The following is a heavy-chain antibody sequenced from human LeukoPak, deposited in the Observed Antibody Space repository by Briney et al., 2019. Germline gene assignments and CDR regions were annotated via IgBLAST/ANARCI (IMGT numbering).Heavy chain of an antibody. CDR2: IYYSGST. CDR3: ARTRADGGYDFWSGYYYYYYYMDV. Sequence: SETLSLTCTVSGGSISSSSYYWGWIRQPPGQGLEWIGSIYYSGSTYYNPSLKSRVTISVDTSKNQFSLKLSSVTAADTAVYYCARTRADGGYDFWSGYYYYYYYMDVWGKGTTVTVSS. V-gene: IGHV4-39*07. J-gene: IGHJ6*03. CDR1: GGSISSSSYY. D-gene: IGHD3-3*01.